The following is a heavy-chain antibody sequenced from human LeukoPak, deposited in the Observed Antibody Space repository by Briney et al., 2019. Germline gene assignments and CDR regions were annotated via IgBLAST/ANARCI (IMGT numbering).Heavy chain of an antibody. Sequence: ASVKVSCKASGYTFTSYGISWVRQAPGQGLEWMGWISAYNGNTNYAQKLQGRVTMTTDTSTSTAYMELRSLRSDDTAVYYYARDYFSLSATSADSELFDYWGQGTLVTVSS. J-gene: IGHJ4*02. D-gene: IGHD5-12*01. CDR3: ARDYFSLSATSADSELFDY. CDR1: GYTFTSYG. CDR2: ISAYNGNT. V-gene: IGHV1-18*01.